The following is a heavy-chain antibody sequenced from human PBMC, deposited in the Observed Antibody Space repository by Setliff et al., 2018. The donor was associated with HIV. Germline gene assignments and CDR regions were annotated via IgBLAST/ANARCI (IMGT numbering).Heavy chain of an antibody. Sequence: PSETLSLTCTVSGGSISSSSYYWGWVRQPPGKGLEWLGSIYHSGSTYYNPSLESRVTISIDTSKHQFSLKLRSVTAADTAVYYCVRLFITDGITSSSFDLWGQGTVVT. J-gene: IGHJ3*01. V-gene: IGHV4-39*07. CDR1: GGSISSSSYY. CDR2: IYHSGST. D-gene: IGHD3-9*01. CDR3: VRLFITDGITSSSFDL.